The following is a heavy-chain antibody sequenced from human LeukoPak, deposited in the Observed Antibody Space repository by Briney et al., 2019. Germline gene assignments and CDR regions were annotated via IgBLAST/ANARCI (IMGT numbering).Heavy chain of an antibody. Sequence: ASVKVSCKASGYTFTSYGISWVRRAPGQGLEWMGWISAYNGNTNYAQKLQGRVTMTTDTSTSTAYMELRSLRSDDTAVYYCARDPRYCSSTSCWDYYYYYMDVWGKGTTVTVSS. J-gene: IGHJ6*03. D-gene: IGHD2-2*01. CDR2: ISAYNGNT. V-gene: IGHV1-18*01. CDR3: ARDPRYCSSTSCWDYYYYYMDV. CDR1: GYTFTSYG.